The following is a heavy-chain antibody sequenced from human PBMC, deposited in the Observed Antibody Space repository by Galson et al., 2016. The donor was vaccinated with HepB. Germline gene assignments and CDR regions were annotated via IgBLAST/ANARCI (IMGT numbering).Heavy chain of an antibody. V-gene: IGHV1-46*01. D-gene: IGHD5-24*01. CDR2: ITPDNGNT. CDR3: ARDKERWVQYNDYFGMDV. Sequence: SVKVSCKASGYTFSSYPIHWVRQAPGQGLEWMGIITPDNGNTVYAQKFQGSVTMTSDTSTSTVYMEVSSLRSEHTAVYYCARDKERWVQYNDYFGMDVWGQGATVTVSS. J-gene: IGHJ6*02. CDR1: GYTFSSYP.